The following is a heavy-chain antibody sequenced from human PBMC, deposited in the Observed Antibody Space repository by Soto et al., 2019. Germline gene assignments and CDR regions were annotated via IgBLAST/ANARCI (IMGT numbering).Heavy chain of an antibody. CDR2: ISSSGSLI. CDR1: GFTFSDYC. J-gene: IGHJ4*02. V-gene: IGHV3-11*01. D-gene: IGHD1-1*01. Sequence: QVQLVESGGGLVKPGGSLRLSCAASGFTFSDYCMSWIRQAPGKGLEWVSYISSSGSLIYYADSVEGRFTISRDNARNSLYLQMNSLRVEDTAVYYCARAGLAGEPGVYWGQGTLVTVSS. CDR3: ARAGLAGEPGVY.